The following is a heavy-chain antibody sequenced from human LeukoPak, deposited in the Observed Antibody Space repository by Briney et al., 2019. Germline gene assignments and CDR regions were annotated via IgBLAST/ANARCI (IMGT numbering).Heavy chain of an antibody. CDR1: GYTFTGYY. Sequence: ASVKVSCKASGYTFTGYYMHWVRQAPGQGLEWMGWINPNSGGTNYAQKFQGRVTMTRDTSISTAYMELSRLRSDDTAVYYCARAPGVVVPALDPYAENYYYYYYMDVWGKGTTVTISS. D-gene: IGHD2-2*01. CDR3: ARAPGVVVPALDPYAENYYYYYYMDV. J-gene: IGHJ6*03. V-gene: IGHV1-2*02. CDR2: INPNSGGT.